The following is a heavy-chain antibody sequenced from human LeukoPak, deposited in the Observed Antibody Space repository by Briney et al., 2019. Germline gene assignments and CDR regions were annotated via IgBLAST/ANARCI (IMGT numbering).Heavy chain of an antibody. CDR3: ARDAWLRLGELSLFPYYSDY. CDR2: ISYDGRNK. CDR1: GFTFSTYA. V-gene: IGHV3-30*04. D-gene: IGHD3-16*01. J-gene: IGHJ4*02. Sequence: GRSLRLSCAASGFTFSTYAMHWVRQAPGKGLEWLAVISYDGRNKNYGASVKGRFTISRDNSQNMLYLQMNSLRTEDTAVYYCARDAWLRLGELSLFPYYSDYWGQGTLVTVSS.